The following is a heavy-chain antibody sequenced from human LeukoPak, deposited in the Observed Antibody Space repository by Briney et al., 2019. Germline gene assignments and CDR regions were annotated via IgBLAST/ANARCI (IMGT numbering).Heavy chain of an antibody. CDR3: AKDGYGSGSYYTLNFDY. CDR2: ISGSGVST. V-gene: IGHV3-23*01. Sequence: PGGSLRLSCAASRFTFISYAMSWVRQAPGKGLEWVSTISGSGVSTYFADSVKGRFTISRDNSKNTLYLQMNSLRAEDTAVYYCAKDGYGSGSYYTLNFDYWGQGTLVTVSS. D-gene: IGHD3-10*01. J-gene: IGHJ4*02. CDR1: RFTFISYA.